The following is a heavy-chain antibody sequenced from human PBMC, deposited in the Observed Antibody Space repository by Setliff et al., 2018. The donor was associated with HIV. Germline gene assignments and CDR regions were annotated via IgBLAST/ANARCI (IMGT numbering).Heavy chain of an antibody. CDR2: MYHTGST. CDR3: ARQIWNESPGYGFDP. V-gene: IGHV4-34*01. D-gene: IGHD3-22*01. Sequence: SETLSLTCAVYGGSFSGNYWNWIRQPPGKGLEWIGSMYHTGSTYYSPSLNSRFTISVDTTKNQLSLRLSSVTAADTAVYYCARQIWNESPGYGFDPWGQGTLVTVSS. J-gene: IGHJ5*02. CDR1: GGSFSGNY.